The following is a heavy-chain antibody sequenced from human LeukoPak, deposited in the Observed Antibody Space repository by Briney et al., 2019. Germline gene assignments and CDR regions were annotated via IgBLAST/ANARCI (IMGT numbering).Heavy chain of an antibody. CDR1: GFTFSSYS. Sequence: PGGSLRLSCAASGFTFSSYSMNWVRQAPGKGLEWVSSISSSSSYIYYADSVKGRFTISRDNLKKTLYLQMSSLRAEDTAVYYCVRAQYYYDTSGYTYYLDYWGQGTLVTVSS. V-gene: IGHV3-21*01. D-gene: IGHD3-22*01. J-gene: IGHJ4*02. CDR2: ISSSSSYI. CDR3: VRAQYYYDTSGYTYYLDY.